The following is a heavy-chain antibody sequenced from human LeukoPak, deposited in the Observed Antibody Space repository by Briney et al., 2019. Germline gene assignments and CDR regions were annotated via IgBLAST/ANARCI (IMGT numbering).Heavy chain of an antibody. J-gene: IGHJ6*02. V-gene: IGHV3-48*01. CDR1: GFTFNSYS. D-gene: IGHD6-19*01. CDR2: ISSSGFTI. CDR3: ARDIAVATGYYYHYGMDV. Sequence: GGSLRLSCAASGFTFNSYSMNWVRPAPGKGLEWVSYISSSGFTIYYADSVKGRFTISRDNAKNSLYLQMNSLRAEDTAVFYCARDIAVATGYYYHYGMDVWGQGTTVTVSS.